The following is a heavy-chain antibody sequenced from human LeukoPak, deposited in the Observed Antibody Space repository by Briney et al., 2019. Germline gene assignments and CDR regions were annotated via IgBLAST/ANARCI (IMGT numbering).Heavy chain of an antibody. CDR3: AREGYFDWFDY. Sequence: GGSLRLSCAASGFTFSSYEMNWVRQAPGKGLEWVSYISSSGSTIYYADSVKGRFTISRDNAKNSLYLQMNSLRAEDTAVYYCAREGYFDWFDYWAREPWSPSPQ. V-gene: IGHV3-48*03. J-gene: IGHJ4*02. CDR2: ISSSGSTI. D-gene: IGHD3-9*01. CDR1: GFTFSSYE.